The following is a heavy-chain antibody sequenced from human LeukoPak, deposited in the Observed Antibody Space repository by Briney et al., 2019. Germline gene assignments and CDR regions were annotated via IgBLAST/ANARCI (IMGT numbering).Heavy chain of an antibody. D-gene: IGHD3-3*01. CDR2: INHSGST. CDR3: ARGLGGYDFWSGYYGIDP. Sequence: SETLSLTCAVYGGSFSGYYWSLIRQPPGKGLEWIGEINHSGSTNYNPSLKSRVTISVDTSKNQFSLKLSSVTAADTAVYYCARGLGGYDFWSGYYGIDPWGQGTLVTVSS. V-gene: IGHV4-34*01. J-gene: IGHJ5*02. CDR1: GGSFSGYY.